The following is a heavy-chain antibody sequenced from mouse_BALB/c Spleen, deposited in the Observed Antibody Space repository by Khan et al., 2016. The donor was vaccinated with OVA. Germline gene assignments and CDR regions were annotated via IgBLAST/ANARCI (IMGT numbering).Heavy chain of an antibody. CDR2: IWGDGST. Sequence: VKLEVSGPGLVAPSQSLSITCTISGFSLTGYGVNWVRQPPGKGLEWLGMIWGDGSTDYNSALKSRLSISKDNSKSQVFLKMNSLQTDDTARYYCARAYYGNYREAMDYWGQGTSVTVSS. CDR1: GFSLTGYG. D-gene: IGHD2-10*01. CDR3: ARAYYGNYREAMDY. V-gene: IGHV2-6-7*01. J-gene: IGHJ4*01.